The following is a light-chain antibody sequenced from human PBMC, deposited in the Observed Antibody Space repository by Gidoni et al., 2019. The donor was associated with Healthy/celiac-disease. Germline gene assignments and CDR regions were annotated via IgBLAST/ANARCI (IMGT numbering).Light chain of an antibody. CDR1: NIGSKS. Sequence: SYVLTQPPSVSVAPGKTARITCGGNNIGSKSVHWYQQKPGQAPVLVIYYDSDRPSGIPERCSGSNSGNTATLTISRGEDGDEADYYCQVWDSSSDHPGVFGGGTKLTVL. J-gene: IGLJ3*02. CDR3: QVWDSSSDHPGV. CDR2: YDS. V-gene: IGLV3-21*04.